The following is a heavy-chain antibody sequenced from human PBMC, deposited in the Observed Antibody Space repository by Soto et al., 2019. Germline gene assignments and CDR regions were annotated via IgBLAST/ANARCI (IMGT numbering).Heavy chain of an antibody. J-gene: IGHJ4*02. CDR3: ARGSTAALY. CDR1: GGSVSSGSYY. Sequence: SETLSLTCTVSGGSVSSGSYYWSWIRQPPGKGLEWIGYIYYSGSTNYNPSLKSRVTISVDTSKNQFSLKLSSVTAADTAVYYCARGSTAALYWGQGTLVTAPQ. D-gene: IGHD6-6*01. V-gene: IGHV4-61*01. CDR2: IYYSGST.